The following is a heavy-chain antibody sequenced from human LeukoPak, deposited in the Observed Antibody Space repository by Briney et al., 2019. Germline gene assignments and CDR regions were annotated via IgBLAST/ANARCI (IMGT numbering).Heavy chain of an antibody. CDR2: ISAYNGNT. CDR3: ARGRQPYFDY. V-gene: IGHV1-18*01. J-gene: IGHJ4*02. D-gene: IGHD5-18*01. CDR1: GYTFTSYG. Sequence: ASVKVSCKASGYTFTSYGISWVRQAPGQGPEWMGWISAYNGNTNYAQKFQGRVTLTTDTSTSTAYMEVRSLTSDDTAVYYCARGRQPYFDYWGQGTLVTVSS.